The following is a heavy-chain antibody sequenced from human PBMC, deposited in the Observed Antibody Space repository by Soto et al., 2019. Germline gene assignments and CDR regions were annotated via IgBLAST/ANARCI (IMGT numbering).Heavy chain of an antibody. J-gene: IGHJ1*01. CDR1: GGSFSGYY. V-gene: IGHV4-34*01. CDR2: LNDSGST. CDR3: ARGRGGVQH. Sequence: SETLSLTCAVYGGSFSGYYCSWIRQPPGKGLEWIGELNDSGSTNYNASLKSRVSISVDTSKNQFSLKLSSVTAADTAVYYCARGRGGVQHWGQGTQVTVYS. D-gene: IGHD3-10*01.